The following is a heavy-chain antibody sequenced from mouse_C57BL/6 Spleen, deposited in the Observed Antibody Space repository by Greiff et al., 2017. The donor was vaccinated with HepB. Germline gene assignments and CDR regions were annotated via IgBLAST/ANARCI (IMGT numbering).Heavy chain of an antibody. CDR3: ARSYGSSPYYFDY. CDR2: INPSSGYT. D-gene: IGHD1-1*01. Sequence: VQLQQSGAELAKPGASVKLSCKASGYTFTSYWMHWVKQRPGQGLEWIGYINPSSGYTKYNQKFKDKATLTADKSSSTAYMQLSSLTFEDSAVYYCARSYGSSPYYFDYWGQGTTLTVSS. CDR1: GYTFTSYW. V-gene: IGHV1-7*01. J-gene: IGHJ2*01.